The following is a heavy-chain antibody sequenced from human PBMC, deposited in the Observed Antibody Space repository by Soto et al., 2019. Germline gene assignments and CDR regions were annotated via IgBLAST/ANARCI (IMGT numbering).Heavy chain of an antibody. D-gene: IGHD5-18*01. V-gene: IGHV3-30-3*01. CDR3: ARDGESGYSYGYWFDP. Sequence: GGSLRLSCAASGFTLSTYSMPWCRKAPGKGLEWVALISYDGNNKYYADSVKGRFTISRDNSKNTLYLQMNSLRAEDTAVFYCARDGESGYSYGYWFDPWGQGTLVTVSS. CDR2: ISYDGNNK. CDR1: GFTLSTYS. J-gene: IGHJ5*02.